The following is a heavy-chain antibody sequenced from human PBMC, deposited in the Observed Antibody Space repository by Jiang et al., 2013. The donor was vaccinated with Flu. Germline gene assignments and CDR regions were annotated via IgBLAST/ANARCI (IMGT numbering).Heavy chain of an antibody. D-gene: IGHD3-3*01. CDR1: GFTFSSYG. CDR2: ISYDGSNK. Sequence: GRSLRLSCAASGFTFSSYGMHWVRQAPGKGLEWVAVISYDGSNKYYADSVKGRFTISRDNSKNTLYLQMNSLRAEDTAVYYCAWSGYHDYYYYYGMDVWGQGTTVTVSS. CDR3: AWSGYHDYYYYYGMDV. J-gene: IGHJ6*02. V-gene: IGHV3-30*03.